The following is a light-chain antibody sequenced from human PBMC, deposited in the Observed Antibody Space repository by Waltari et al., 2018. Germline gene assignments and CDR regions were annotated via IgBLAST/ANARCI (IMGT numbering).Light chain of an antibody. V-gene: IGKV3-20*01. J-gene: IGKJ2*01. Sequence: EIVLTQSPGTLSLSPGERATLSCRASQSVSSSYLALYQQKPGQAPRLLIYGASSRATGIPDRFSGSGSGTDFTLTFIRLEPDVFAVYYCQQYVSSLYTFFQGIKL. CDR2: GAS. CDR1: QSVSSSY. CDR3: QQYVSSLYT.